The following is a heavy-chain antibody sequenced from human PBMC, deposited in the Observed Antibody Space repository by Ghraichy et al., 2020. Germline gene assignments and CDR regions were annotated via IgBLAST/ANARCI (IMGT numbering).Heavy chain of an antibody. J-gene: IGHJ4*02. V-gene: IGHV3-30*18. D-gene: IGHD3-22*01. Sequence: GGSLRLSCAASGFTFSSYGMHWVRQAPGKGLEWVAVISYDGSNKYYADSVKGRFTISRDNSKNTLYLQMNSLRAEDTAVYYCAKDQGITMIVVGSRVDYWGQGTLVTVSS. CDR2: ISYDGSNK. CDR3: AKDQGITMIVVGSRVDY. CDR1: GFTFSSYG.